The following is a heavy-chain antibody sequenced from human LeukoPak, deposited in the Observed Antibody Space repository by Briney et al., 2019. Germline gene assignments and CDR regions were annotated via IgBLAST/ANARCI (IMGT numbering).Heavy chain of an antibody. CDR1: GFTFSSYA. CDR3: AGEPIVTAGIVGYY. D-gene: IGHD2-2*01. V-gene: IGHV3-21*06. J-gene: IGHJ4*02. Sequence: PGGSLRLSCAASGFTFSSYAMSWVRQAPGKGLEWVSCISSTSNYIFYADSVRGRFTISRDNAKNSLYLQMNSLRAEDTAVYYCAGEPIVTAGIVGYYWGQGTLATVSS. CDR2: ISSTSNYI.